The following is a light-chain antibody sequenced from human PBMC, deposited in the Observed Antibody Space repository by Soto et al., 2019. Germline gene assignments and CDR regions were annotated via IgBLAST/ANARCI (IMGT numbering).Light chain of an antibody. J-gene: IGLJ1*01. CDR1: STDVGNYNW. V-gene: IGLV2-14*03. CDR2: DVS. CDR3: SSYTGSNTLVV. Sequence: QSALTQPASVSGSPGQSITISCTGTSTDVGNYNWVSWYQQYPGKAPKFIIYDVSNRPSGVSHRFSGSKSGNTASLTISGLQAEDEADYYCSSYTGSNTLVVFGTGTKLTVL.